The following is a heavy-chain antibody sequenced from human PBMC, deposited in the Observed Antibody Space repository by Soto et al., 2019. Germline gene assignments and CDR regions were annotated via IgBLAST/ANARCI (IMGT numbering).Heavy chain of an antibody. J-gene: IGHJ2*01. V-gene: IGHV3-23*01. CDR3: AKVLRSSGYWYVAL. Sequence: EVQLLESGGTLVQPGGSLRLSCAASGVTFSSYTMNWVRQAPGEGLEWVSSISSSGGTTYYADSVKGRFTISRDNSKNTVDLQVTRLRAEDTAVYYCAKVLRSSGYWYVALWGRATLVTAYS. D-gene: IGHD1-1*01. CDR2: ISSSGGTT. CDR1: GVTFSSYT.